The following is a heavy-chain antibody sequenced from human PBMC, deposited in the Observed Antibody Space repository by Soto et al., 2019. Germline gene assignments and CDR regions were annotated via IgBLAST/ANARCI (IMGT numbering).Heavy chain of an antibody. CDR3: ARGGGPYCSGGSCYSGPYCFDY. J-gene: IGHJ4*02. CDR1: GGSISSYY. CDR2: IYYSGST. Sequence: SGSLSLTCTVSGGSISSYYGGGIRQRPGKGLEWIGYIYYSGSTNYNPSLKSRVTISVDTSKNQFSLKLSSVTAADTAVYYCARGGGPYCSGGSCYSGPYCFDYWGQGTLVTVSS. D-gene: IGHD2-15*01. V-gene: IGHV4-59*07.